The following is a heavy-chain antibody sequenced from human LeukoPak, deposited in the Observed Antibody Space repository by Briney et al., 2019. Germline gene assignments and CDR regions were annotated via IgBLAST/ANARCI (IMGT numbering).Heavy chain of an antibody. V-gene: IGHV3-48*02. CDR2: ITATGSGT. Sequence: GGSLRLSCAASVFTFSTYTMSWVRQAPGKGLEWVSHITATGSGTFYADSVKGRFTVSRDSVKNSVYLQLNSLGDEDTAIYYCARERAGYYFDCWGQGTLVTVSS. J-gene: IGHJ4*02. CDR1: VFTFSTYT. CDR3: ARERAGYYFDC.